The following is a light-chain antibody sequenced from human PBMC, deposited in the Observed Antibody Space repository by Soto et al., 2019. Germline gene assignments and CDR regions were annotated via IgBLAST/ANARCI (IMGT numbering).Light chain of an antibody. CDR2: GNS. CDR1: SSNIGAGYD. CDR3: QSYDSSLSGYV. V-gene: IGLV1-40*01. J-gene: IGLJ1*01. Sequence: QTVVTQPPSVSGAPGQRVTISCTGRSSNIGAGYDVHWYQQLPGTAPKLLIYGNSNRPSGVPDRFSGSKSGTSASLAITGLQAEDEADYYCQSYDSSLSGYVFGTGTKVTVL.